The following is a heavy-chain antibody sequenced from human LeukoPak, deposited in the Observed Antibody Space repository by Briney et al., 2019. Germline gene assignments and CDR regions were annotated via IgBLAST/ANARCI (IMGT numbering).Heavy chain of an antibody. Sequence: GGSLRLSCAASAFTFVSFGMSWVRQAPGKGLEWVSAISDSGGSTFYADSVKGRFTLSRDNSKNTLYLQMKSMRAEDTAIYYCEKGRIQSYIAPEYWGQGTLVTVSS. D-gene: IGHD4-11*01. CDR1: AFTFVSFG. V-gene: IGHV3-23*01. CDR3: EKGRIQSYIAPEY. J-gene: IGHJ4*02. CDR2: ISDSGGST.